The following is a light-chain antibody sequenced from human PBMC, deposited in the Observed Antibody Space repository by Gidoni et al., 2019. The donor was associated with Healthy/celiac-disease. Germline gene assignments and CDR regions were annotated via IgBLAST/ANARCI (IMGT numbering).Light chain of an antibody. CDR3: QQRSNWPQYT. Sequence: EIVLTQSPATLSLSPGERATLSCRASQSVSRYLAWYQQNPGQAPRLLIYDASNRATGIPARFSGSGSGTDFTRTISSLEPEDFAVYYCQQRSNWPQYTFGQGTKLEIK. CDR1: QSVSRY. CDR2: DAS. J-gene: IGKJ2*01. V-gene: IGKV3-11*01.